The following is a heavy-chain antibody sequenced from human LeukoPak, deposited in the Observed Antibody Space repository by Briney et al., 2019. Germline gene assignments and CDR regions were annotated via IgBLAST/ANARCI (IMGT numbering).Heavy chain of an antibody. V-gene: IGHV4-4*07. D-gene: IGHD3-22*01. J-gene: IGHJ4*02. CDR3: ARDALKRSSGYWDY. CDR1: GGAISSYY. CDR2: IYTSGST. Sequence: SETLSLTCTVSGGAISSYYWSWIRQPAGKGLEWIGRIYTSGSTHYNPSLKSRVTMSVDTSKNQFSLKLSSVTAADTAVYYCARDALKRSSGYWDYWGQGTLVTVSS.